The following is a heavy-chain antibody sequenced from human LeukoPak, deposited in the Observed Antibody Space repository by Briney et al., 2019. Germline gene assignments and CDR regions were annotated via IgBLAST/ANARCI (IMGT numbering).Heavy chain of an antibody. Sequence: GGTLRLSCAASGFSFSSYAMNWVRQVPGKGLEWVSGITGSGGSTYYADSVKGRFTIPRDNSKNTVYLQMNSLRAEDTAVYYCAKDRGLVGATPSDFDYWGQGTLVTVSS. CDR2: ITGSGGST. J-gene: IGHJ4*02. D-gene: IGHD1-26*01. V-gene: IGHV3-23*01. CDR3: AKDRGLVGATPSDFDY. CDR1: GFSFSSYA.